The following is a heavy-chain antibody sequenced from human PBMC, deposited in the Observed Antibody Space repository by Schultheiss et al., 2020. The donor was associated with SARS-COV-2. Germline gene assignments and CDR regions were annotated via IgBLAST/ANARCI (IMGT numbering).Heavy chain of an antibody. CDR2: IYYSGST. CDR3: ARTYYYGMDV. Sequence: GSLRLSCAVYGGSFSGYYWSWIRQPPGKGLEWIGYIYYSGSTNYNPSLKSRVTISVDTSKNQFSLKLSSVTAADTAVYYCARTYYYGMDVWGQGTTVTVSS. J-gene: IGHJ6*02. V-gene: IGHV4-59*01. CDR1: GGSFSGYY.